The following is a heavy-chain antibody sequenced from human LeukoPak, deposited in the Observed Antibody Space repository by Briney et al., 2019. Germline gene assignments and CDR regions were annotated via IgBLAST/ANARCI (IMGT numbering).Heavy chain of an antibody. D-gene: IGHD3-3*01. Sequence: VASVKVSCKASGYTFTSYDINWVRQATGQGLEWMGWMNPYSRNTGYAQTFQRRVAMTSNTSISKAYMELSSLRYEDTAVYYCARGITGITIFGVVIPDYWGQGTLVTVSS. V-gene: IGHV1-8*01. J-gene: IGHJ4*02. CDR1: GYTFTSYD. CDR2: MNPYSRNT. CDR3: ARGITGITIFGVVIPDY.